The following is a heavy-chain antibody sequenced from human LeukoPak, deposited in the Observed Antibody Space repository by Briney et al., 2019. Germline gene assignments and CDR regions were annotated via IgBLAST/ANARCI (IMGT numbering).Heavy chain of an antibody. CDR2: IYPGDSDT. J-gene: IGHJ4*02. V-gene: IGHV5-51*01. D-gene: IGHD2-2*02. Sequence: GESLKISCKGSGYTFTNYWIAWVRQMPGKGLEWMGIIYPGDSDTRYSPSFQGQVTISADKSISTAYLQWSSLKASDTATLYCARRYTRIGYVDYWGQGTLVTVSS. CDR3: ARRYTRIGYVDY. CDR1: GYTFTNYW.